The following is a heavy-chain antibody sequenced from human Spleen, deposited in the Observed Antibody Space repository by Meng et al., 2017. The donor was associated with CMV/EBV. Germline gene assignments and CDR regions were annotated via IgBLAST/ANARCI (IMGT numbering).Heavy chain of an antibody. CDR3: ARDRSNYHYYYGMDV. J-gene: IGHJ6*02. Sequence: SETLSLTCTVSGGSISTHFWSWIRQPPGKGLEWIGYIYYNGRATYNPSLKSRVTISVDTSKNQFSLQLSSVTAADTAVYYCARDRSNYHYYYGMDVWGQGTTVTVSS. V-gene: IGHV4-59*11. D-gene: IGHD4-11*01. CDR1: GGSISTHF. CDR2: IYYNGRA.